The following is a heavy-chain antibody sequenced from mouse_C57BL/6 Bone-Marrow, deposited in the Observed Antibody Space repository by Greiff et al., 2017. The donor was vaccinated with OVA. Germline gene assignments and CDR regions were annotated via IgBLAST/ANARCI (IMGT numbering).Heavy chain of an antibody. CDR3: ARIEPIYWYFDV. J-gene: IGHJ1*03. CDR1: GFSLSTFGMG. CDR2: IWWGDAK. V-gene: IGHV8-8*01. Sequence: QVTLKVSGPGILQPSQTLSLSCSFSGFSLSTFGMGVGWIRQPSGKGLEWLVHIWWGDAKYYNPALKSRLTSSKDTSKNQVFLKIANVDTADTATYYCARIEPIYWYFDVWGTGTTVTVSS.